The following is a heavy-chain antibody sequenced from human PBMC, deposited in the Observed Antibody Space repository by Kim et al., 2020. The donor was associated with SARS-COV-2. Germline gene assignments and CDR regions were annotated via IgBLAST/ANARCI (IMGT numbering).Heavy chain of an antibody. CDR3: VRDSAAAGVYYYYYGMDV. CDR1: GFTFSSYW. Sequence: GGSLRLSCAASGFTFSSYWMSWVRQAPGKGLEWVANIKQDGSEKYYVDSVKGRFTISRDNAKNSLYLQMNSLRAEDTAVYYCVRDSAAAGVYYYYYGMDVWGQGTTVTVSS. J-gene: IGHJ6*02. CDR2: IKQDGSEK. D-gene: IGHD6-13*01. V-gene: IGHV3-7*03.